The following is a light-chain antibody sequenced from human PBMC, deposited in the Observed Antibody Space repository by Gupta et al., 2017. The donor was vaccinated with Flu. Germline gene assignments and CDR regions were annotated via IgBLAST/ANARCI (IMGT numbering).Light chain of an antibody. CDR3: QQTYTFPYT. CDR1: PGVSSW. Sequence: DTQMTQSPSSVYASVGDRVTITCRASPGVSSWLAWYQQKPGKAPQLLIYAASKLQSGVPSRFSGSGSGTDFTLTISSLQPEDFATYFCQQTYTFPYTFGQGTKLEI. V-gene: IGKV1-12*01. J-gene: IGKJ2*01. CDR2: AAS.